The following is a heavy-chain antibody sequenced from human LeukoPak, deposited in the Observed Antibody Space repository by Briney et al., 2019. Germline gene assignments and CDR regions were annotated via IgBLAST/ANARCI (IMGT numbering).Heavy chain of an antibody. Sequence: GGSLRLSCAASGFTFSSYGMHWVRQAPGKGLEWVAFIRYDGSNKYYADSVKGRFTISRDNSKNTLYLQMNSLRAEDTAVYYCAKDYEPYDILTGTFDYWGQGTLVTVSS. J-gene: IGHJ4*02. V-gene: IGHV3-30*02. D-gene: IGHD3-9*01. CDR2: IRYDGSNK. CDR3: AKDYEPYDILTGTFDY. CDR1: GFTFSSYG.